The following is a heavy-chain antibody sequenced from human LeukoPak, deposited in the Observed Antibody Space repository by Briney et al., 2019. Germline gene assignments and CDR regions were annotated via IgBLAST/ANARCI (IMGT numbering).Heavy chain of an antibody. CDR2: INPNSGGT. V-gene: IGHV1-2*02. J-gene: IGHJ4*02. CDR1: GYTFFGYY. D-gene: IGHD6-13*01. Sequence: VASVKVSCKASGYTFFGYYMHWVRQAPGQGLEWMGWINPNSGGTNYEQKFQGRVTMTRDTSITTAYMELSRLRSDDTAVYYCARVSSWSLYYFDYWGQGTLVTVSS. CDR3: ARVSSWSLYYFDY.